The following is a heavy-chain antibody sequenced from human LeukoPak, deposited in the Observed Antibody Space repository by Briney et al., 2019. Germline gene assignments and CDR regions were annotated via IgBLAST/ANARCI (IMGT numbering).Heavy chain of an antibody. Sequence: GGSLRLSCAASGFTFRNSWMTWVRQSPGKGLEWVASINNDGTEKYYGDSVNRRFSISRDNSKDSLYLQMNFLRPEDASTYYCARDSGYSTFDLWGQGTRVSVSS. J-gene: IGHJ4*02. V-gene: IGHV3-7*01. D-gene: IGHD5-18*01. CDR2: INNDGTEK. CDR3: ARDSGYSTFDL. CDR1: GFTFRNSW.